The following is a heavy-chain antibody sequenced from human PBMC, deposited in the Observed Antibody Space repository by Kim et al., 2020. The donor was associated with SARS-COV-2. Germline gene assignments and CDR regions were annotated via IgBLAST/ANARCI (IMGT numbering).Heavy chain of an antibody. CDR3: MRYTGNFGYYFDH. CDR2: IYYSWNT. J-gene: IGHJ4*02. D-gene: IGHD1-7*01. Sequence: SETLSLTCTVSGGSISISNFYCSWLRQPPGKELEWIATIYYSWNTYYNPSLKSRVTISVDTSKNQFSLKLISVTAADTAIYSCMRYTGNFGYYFDHWGQGAMVTVS. V-gene: IGHV4-39*01. CDR1: GGSISISNFY.